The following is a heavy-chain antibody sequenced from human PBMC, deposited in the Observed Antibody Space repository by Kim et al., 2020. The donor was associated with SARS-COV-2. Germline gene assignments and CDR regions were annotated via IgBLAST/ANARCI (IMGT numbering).Heavy chain of an antibody. J-gene: IGHJ5*02. V-gene: IGHV1-18*01. CDR2: ISAYNGNT. Sequence: ASVKVSCKASGYTFTSYGISWVRQAPGQGLEWMGWISAYNGNTNYAQKLQGRVTMTTDTSTSTAYMELRSLRSDDTAVYYCARDGNMEAIRGTEFDPWGQGTLVTVSS. CDR1: GYTFTSYG. CDR3: ARDGNMEAIRGTEFDP. D-gene: IGHD5-12*01.